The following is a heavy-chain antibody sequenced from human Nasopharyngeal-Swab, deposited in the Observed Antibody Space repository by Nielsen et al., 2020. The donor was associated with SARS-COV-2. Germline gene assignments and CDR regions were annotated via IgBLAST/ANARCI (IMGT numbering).Heavy chain of an antibody. CDR2: IYYSGST. CDR1: GGSISSGGYY. D-gene: IGHD5-12*01. V-gene: IGHV4-31*03. J-gene: IGHJ2*01. CDR3: ARLIVATSWYFDL. Sequence: SETLSPTCTVSGGSISSGGYYWSWIRQHPGKGLEWIGYIYYSGSTYYNPSLKSRVTISVDTSKNQFSLKLSSVTAADTAVYYCARLIVATSWYFDLWGRGTLVTVSS.